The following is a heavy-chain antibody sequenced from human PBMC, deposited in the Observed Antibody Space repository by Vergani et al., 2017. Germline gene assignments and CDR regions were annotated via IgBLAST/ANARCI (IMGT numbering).Heavy chain of an antibody. CDR1: GYTFTSYD. CDR3: ASQEVEFGYYGMDV. D-gene: IGHD3-16*01. CDR2: MNPNSGNT. J-gene: IGHJ6*02. V-gene: IGHV1-8*01. Sequence: QVQLVQSGAEVKKPGASVKVSCKASGYTFTSYDINWVRQATGQGLEWMGWMNPNSGNTGYAQKFQGRVTMTRNTSISTAYMELSSLRSEDTAVYYCASQEVEFGYYGMDVWGQGTTVTVSS.